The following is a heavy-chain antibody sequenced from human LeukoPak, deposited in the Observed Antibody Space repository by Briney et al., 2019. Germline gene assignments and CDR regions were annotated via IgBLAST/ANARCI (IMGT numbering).Heavy chain of an antibody. CDR3: ARQDRRYYYDSSGYYNT. V-gene: IGHV1-2*02. J-gene: IGHJ4*02. D-gene: IGHD3-22*01. Sequence: ASVKVSCKASGYTFTGYYMHWVRQAPGQGLEWMGWINPNSGGTNYAQKFQGRVTMTTDTSTSTAYMELRSLRSDDTAVYYCARQDRRYYYDSSGYYNTWGQGTLVTVSS. CDR1: GYTFTGYY. CDR2: INPNSGGT.